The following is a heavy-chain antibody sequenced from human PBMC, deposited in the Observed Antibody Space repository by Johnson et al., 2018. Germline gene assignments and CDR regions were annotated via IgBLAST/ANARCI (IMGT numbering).Heavy chain of an antibody. CDR2: INQDGSEK. J-gene: IGHJ5*02. CDR3: ASDGARSSYLKFDP. V-gene: IGHV3-7*01. Sequence: EVQLVESGGTLVQPGGSLRLSCAASGFSFSTYWMTWVRQAPGKGLEWVANINQDGSEKDYVDSVKGRFTISRDNAKNSLDLEMNSLRAEDTALYYCASDGARSSYLKFDPRGQGTLVTVSS. D-gene: IGHD1-26*01. CDR1: GFSFSTYW.